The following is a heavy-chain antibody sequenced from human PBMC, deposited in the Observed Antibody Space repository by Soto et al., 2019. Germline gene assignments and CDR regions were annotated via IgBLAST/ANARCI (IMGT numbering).Heavy chain of an antibody. CDR1: GFTFSPYA. Sequence: QVQLVESGGGVVQPGRSLRLSCAASGFTFSPYAFHWVRQAPGKGLAWVAGLSYDGGNEYYADSEKGRFTISRDSPKNTLYLQMNNLRPEDTAVYYCVKGGTTSAFSTFDIWGQGKVVNVSS. D-gene: IGHD1-1*01. CDR3: VKGGTTSAFSTFDI. V-gene: IGHV3-30*18. J-gene: IGHJ3*02. CDR2: LSYDGGNE.